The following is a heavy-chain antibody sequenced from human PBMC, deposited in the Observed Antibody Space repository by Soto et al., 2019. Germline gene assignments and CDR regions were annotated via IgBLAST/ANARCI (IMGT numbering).Heavy chain of an antibody. V-gene: IGHV3-72*01. CDR3: TIEGAYPGPDFDY. CDR2: TKNKANSYTT. D-gene: IGHD3-16*01. CDR1: VFTFSDRY. Sequence: GSLRLCCAASVFTFSDRYMDWVRQAPGKGLEWVGRTKNKANSYTTEYAASVKGRFTISRDDSRNSVYLQMNSLKTDDTAVYYCTIEGAYPGPDFDYWGQGTLVTVSS. J-gene: IGHJ4*02.